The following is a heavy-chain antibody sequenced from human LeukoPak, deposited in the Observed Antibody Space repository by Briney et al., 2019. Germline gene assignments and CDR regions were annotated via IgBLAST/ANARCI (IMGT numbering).Heavy chain of an antibody. D-gene: IGHD1-26*01. Sequence: PGGSLRLSCAASGFTFSTYAVNWVRQAPGKGLEWVSGISGSGGNTYYADSVKGRFTISRDNSKNTLYLQMNSLRAEDTAVYYCAKYIVGATKGYFDYWGQGTLVTVSS. V-gene: IGHV3-23*01. CDR2: ISGSGGNT. CDR3: AKYIVGATKGYFDY. CDR1: GFTFSTYA. J-gene: IGHJ4*02.